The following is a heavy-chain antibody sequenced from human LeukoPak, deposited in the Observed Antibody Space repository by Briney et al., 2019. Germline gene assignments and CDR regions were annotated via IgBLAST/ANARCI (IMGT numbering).Heavy chain of an antibody. Sequence: PGRSLRLSCAASGFTFSSYGMHWVRQAPGKGLEWVAVISYDGSNKYYADSVKGRFTISRDNSKNTLYLQMNSLRAEDTAVYYCAKDPMYSSSSDYWGQGTLVTVSS. CDR2: ISYDGSNK. V-gene: IGHV3-30*18. CDR3: AKDPMYSSSSDY. D-gene: IGHD6-6*01. CDR1: GFTFSSYG. J-gene: IGHJ4*02.